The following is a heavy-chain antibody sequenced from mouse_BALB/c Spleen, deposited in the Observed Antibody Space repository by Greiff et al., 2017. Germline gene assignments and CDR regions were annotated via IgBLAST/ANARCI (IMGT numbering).Heavy chain of an antibody. CDR3: ARNPIYYGSSLDY. CDR1: GFSLTSYG. Sequence: QVQLKESGPGLVQPSQSLSITCTVSGFSLTSYGVHWVRQSPGKGLEWLGVIWSGGSTDYNAAFISRLSISKDNSKSQVFFKMNSLQANDTAIYYCARNPIYYGSSLDYWGQGTTLTVSS. V-gene: IGHV2-2*02. CDR2: IWSGGST. J-gene: IGHJ2*01. D-gene: IGHD1-1*01.